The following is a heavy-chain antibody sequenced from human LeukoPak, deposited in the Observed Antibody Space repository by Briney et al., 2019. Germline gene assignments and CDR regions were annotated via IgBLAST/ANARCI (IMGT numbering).Heavy chain of an antibody. CDR1: ANTFTDFY. Sequence: ASVKVSCKASANTFTDFYMHWVRQAPGQGLEWMGIFNPAGGRTSFAQKFQGRVTMTRDTSTSTVYMELSNLRSEDTAVYYCARVLRDGFINDAFNIWGQGTMVTVSS. J-gene: IGHJ3*02. V-gene: IGHV1-46*01. CDR2: FNPAGGRT. CDR3: ARVLRDGFINDAFNI. D-gene: IGHD5-24*01.